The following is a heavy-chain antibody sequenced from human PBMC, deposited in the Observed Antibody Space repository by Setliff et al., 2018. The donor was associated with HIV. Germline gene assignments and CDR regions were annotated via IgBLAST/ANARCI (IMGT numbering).Heavy chain of an antibody. Sequence: SETLSLTCTVSGGSINNYYWSWIRQPPGKGLEWIGYIYYSGSTNYNPSLKSRVTISLDTSKNQFSLRLTSVTAADTAVYYCARGRYSSGANYYYYYMDVWGKGTTVTVSS. CDR1: GGSINNYY. D-gene: IGHD6-19*01. J-gene: IGHJ6*03. CDR3: ARGRYSSGANYYYYYMDV. CDR2: IYYSGST. V-gene: IGHV4-59*01.